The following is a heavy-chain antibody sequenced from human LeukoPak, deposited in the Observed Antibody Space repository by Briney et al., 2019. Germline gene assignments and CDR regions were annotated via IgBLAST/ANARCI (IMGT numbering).Heavy chain of an antibody. CDR2: IYYSGST. Sequence: SETLSLTCTVSGGSISSYYWSWIRQPPGKGLEWIGYIYYSGSTNYNPSLKSRVTISVDTSKNQFSLKLSSVTAADTAVYYCARHGTFSRPGGWYYFGYWGQGTLVTVSS. D-gene: IGHD6-19*01. CDR3: ARHGTFSRPGGWYYFGY. J-gene: IGHJ4*02. CDR1: GGSISSYY. V-gene: IGHV4-59*08.